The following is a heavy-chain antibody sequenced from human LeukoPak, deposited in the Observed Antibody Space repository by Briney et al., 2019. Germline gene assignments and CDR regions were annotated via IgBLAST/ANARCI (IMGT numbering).Heavy chain of an antibody. CDR1: GFTFSNYA. D-gene: IGHD6-13*01. Sequence: PGGSLRLSCAASGFTFSNYAMHWVRQAPGKGLEWVAVISYDGSNKYYADSVKGRFTISRDNSKKTLYLQMNSLRAEDTAVYYCARDTKQLGTFDYWGQGTLVTVSS. CDR3: ARDTKQLGTFDY. J-gene: IGHJ4*02. CDR2: ISYDGSNK. V-gene: IGHV3-30-3*01.